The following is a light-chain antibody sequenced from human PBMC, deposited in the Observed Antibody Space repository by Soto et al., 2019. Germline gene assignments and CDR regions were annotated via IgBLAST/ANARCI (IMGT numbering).Light chain of an antibody. Sequence: ETVMTQSPATLSVSPGERATLSCRASQSVSSNLAWYPQKPGQAPRLLIYGASTRATGIPARFSGSGSGTEFTLTISSLQSEDLAVYSCQQYNSWPLTFGGGTKVEIK. V-gene: IGKV3-15*01. CDR1: QSVSSN. J-gene: IGKJ4*01. CDR2: GAS. CDR3: QQYNSWPLT.